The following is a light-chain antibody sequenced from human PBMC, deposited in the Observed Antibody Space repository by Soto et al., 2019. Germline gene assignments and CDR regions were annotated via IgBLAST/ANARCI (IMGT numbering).Light chain of an antibody. Sequence: QSVLTQPPSASGTPGQRVTISCSGSGSNIGNNYVYWYQQIPGTAPKLLIYRNNQRPSGVPDRFSGSSSGTSASLAISGLRSEDEADYYCASWDGSLSGRVFGGGTKVTVL. CDR2: RNN. J-gene: IGLJ3*02. V-gene: IGLV1-47*01. CDR3: ASWDGSLSGRV. CDR1: GSNIGNNY.